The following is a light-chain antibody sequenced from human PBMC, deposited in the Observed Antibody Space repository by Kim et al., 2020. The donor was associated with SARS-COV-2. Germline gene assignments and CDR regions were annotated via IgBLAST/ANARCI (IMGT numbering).Light chain of an antibody. CDR1: QGISTN. CDR2: SAS. Sequence: EIVVTQSPVTLSVSPGDRATLSCRATQGISTNLAWYQQQPGQAPRLLISSASTRATGVPARFSAGGSGTEFTLTISSLQSEDFAVYYFQQYHNWPPTFGQGTKVDIK. CDR3: QQYHNWPPT. J-gene: IGKJ1*01. V-gene: IGKV3-15*01.